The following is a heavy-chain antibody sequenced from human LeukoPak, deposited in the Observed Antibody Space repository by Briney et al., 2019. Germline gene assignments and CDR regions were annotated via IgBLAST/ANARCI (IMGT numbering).Heavy chain of an antibody. CDR3: ARVVPVVVPIEWFDP. V-gene: IGHV4-39*07. D-gene: IGHD2-2*01. J-gene: IGHJ5*02. CDR2: IYYSGST. CDR1: GGSISSSSYY. Sequence: PSETLSLTCTVSGGSISSSSYYWGWIRQPPGKGLEWIGSIYYSGSTYYNPSLKSRVTISVDTSKNQFSLKLSSVTAADTAVYYCARVVPVVVPIEWFDPWGQGTLVTVSS.